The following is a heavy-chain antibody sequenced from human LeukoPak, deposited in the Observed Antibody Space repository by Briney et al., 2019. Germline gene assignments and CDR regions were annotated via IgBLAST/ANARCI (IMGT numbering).Heavy chain of an antibody. J-gene: IGHJ6*03. D-gene: IGHD3-3*01. CDR1: GGSISSYY. V-gene: IGHV4-59*01. Sequence: PSETLSLTCTVSGGSISSYYWSWIRQPPGKGLEWIGYIYYSGSTNYNPSLKSRVTISVDTSKNQFSLKLSSVTAADTAVYYCARGTTIFGVVSWYYYYYMDVWGKGTTVTVSS. CDR3: ARGTTIFGVVSWYYYYYMDV. CDR2: IYYSGST.